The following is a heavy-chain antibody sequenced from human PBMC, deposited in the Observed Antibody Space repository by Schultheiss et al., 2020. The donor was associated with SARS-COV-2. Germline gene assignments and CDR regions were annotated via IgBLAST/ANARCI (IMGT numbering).Heavy chain of an antibody. Sequence: GSLRLSCAASGFTFSSYSMNWVRQAPGKGLEWIGEINHSGSTNYNPSLKSRVTISVDTSKNQFSLKLSSVTAADTAVYYCAKEKTVAGRPTDYWGQGTLVTVSS. CDR3: AKEKTVAGRPTDY. V-gene: IGHV4-34*01. CDR2: INHSGST. CDR1: GFTFSSYS. J-gene: IGHJ4*02. D-gene: IGHD6-19*01.